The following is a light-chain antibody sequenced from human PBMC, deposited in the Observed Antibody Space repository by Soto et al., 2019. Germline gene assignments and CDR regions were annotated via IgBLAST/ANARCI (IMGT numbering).Light chain of an antibody. V-gene: IGKV1-5*01. Sequence: IQMTQSPSTLSASVGDRVTITCRASQSISSWLAWYQQKPGKAPKLLIYDASSLESGVPSRFSGSGSGTEFTLTISSLQPDDFATYYCQQYNSYSWTFVQGTKVEIK. CDR1: QSISSW. CDR3: QQYNSYSWT. J-gene: IGKJ1*01. CDR2: DAS.